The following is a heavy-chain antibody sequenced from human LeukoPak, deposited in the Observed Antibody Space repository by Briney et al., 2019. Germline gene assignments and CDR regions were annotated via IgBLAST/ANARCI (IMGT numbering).Heavy chain of an antibody. D-gene: IGHD2-8*01. Sequence: NPSETLSLTCSISGGSISINNFWWGWIRQSPGKAMEWVGSVYYSGSTYYNPSLTRRLTMSVDTSKNQFSLKLTSLTAADTAVYYCARGTSFGLMNSDNWGQGTLVIVSS. J-gene: IGHJ4*02. CDR1: GGSISINNFW. CDR2: VYYSGST. CDR3: ARGTSFGLMNSDN. V-gene: IGHV4-39*07.